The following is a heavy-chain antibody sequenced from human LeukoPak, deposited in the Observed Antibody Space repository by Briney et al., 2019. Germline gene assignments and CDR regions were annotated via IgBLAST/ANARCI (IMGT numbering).Heavy chain of an antibody. Sequence: GGSLSLSCAASGFTFSSYAMSWVRQAPGKGLDWVSAISGSGGSTYYADSVKGRFTISRDNSKNTLYLQMNSLRAEDTAAYYWAKDLGQVTMGVWGKGTTVTVSS. CDR3: AKDLGQVTMGV. CDR1: GFTFSSYA. V-gene: IGHV3-23*01. J-gene: IGHJ6*04. D-gene: IGHD3-3*01. CDR2: ISGSGGST.